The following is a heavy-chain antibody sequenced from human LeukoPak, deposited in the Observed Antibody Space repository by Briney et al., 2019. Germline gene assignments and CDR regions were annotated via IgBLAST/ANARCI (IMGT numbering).Heavy chain of an antibody. CDR2: IYSDRRT. CDR3: ARCGSDYDGGAFDI. V-gene: IGHV3-53*01. CDR1: GFSVRSHY. D-gene: IGHD2-21*02. Sequence: GGSLRLSCAASGFSVRSHYMSWVRQAPGKGLEWVAVIYSDRRTHYGDSVKSRFTISRDNSNDTLHLQMNSLRGEDTAVYYCARCGSDYDGGAFDIWGQGTVVTVSS. J-gene: IGHJ3*02.